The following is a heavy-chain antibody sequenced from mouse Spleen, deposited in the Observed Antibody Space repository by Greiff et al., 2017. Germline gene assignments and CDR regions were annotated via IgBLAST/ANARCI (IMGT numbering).Heavy chain of an antibody. CDR1: GFNIKDYY. CDR3: VITTVERAWFAY. J-gene: IGHJ3*01. D-gene: IGHD1-1*01. V-gene: IGHV14-2*01. Sequence: VQLKESGAELVKPGASVKLSCTASGFNIKDYYMHWVKQRTEQGLEWIGRIDPEDGETKYAPKFQGKATITADTSSNTAYLQLSSLTSEDTAVYYCVITTVERAWFAYWGQGTLVTVSA. CDR2: IDPEDGET.